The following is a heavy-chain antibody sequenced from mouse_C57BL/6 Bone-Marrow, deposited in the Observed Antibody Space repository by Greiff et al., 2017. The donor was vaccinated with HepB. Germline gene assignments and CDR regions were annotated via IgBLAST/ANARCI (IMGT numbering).Heavy chain of an antibody. CDR1: GYTFTSYW. CDR2: IYPGSGST. J-gene: IGHJ2*01. V-gene: IGHV1-55*01. Sequence: QVQLQQSGAELVKPGASVKMSCKASGYTFTSYWITWVKQRPGQGLEWIGDIYPGSGSTNYNEKFKSKATLTVDTSSSTAYMQLRSLTSEDSSVYYCARDDGYFLYYFDYWGQGTTLTVSS. CDR3: ARDDGYFLYYFDY. D-gene: IGHD2-3*01.